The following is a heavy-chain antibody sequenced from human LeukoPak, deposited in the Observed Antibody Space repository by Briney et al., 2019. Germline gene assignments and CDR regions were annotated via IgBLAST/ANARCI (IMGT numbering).Heavy chain of an antibody. V-gene: IGHV4-34*01. CDR1: GVAVSLYY. D-gene: IGHD3-10*01. CDR2: INHRGST. CDR3: ARCGRFGEFN. Sequence: SATRSVSGSISGVAVSLYYWSWIRQPPGKGLEWIGEINHRGSTNYNPSLKSRVTISVDTSKNQFSLKLSSVTAADTAVYYCARCGRFGEFNWGQGTLVTVSS. J-gene: IGHJ4*02.